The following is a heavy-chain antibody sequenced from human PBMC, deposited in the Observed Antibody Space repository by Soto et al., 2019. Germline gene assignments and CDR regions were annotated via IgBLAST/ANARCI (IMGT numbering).Heavy chain of an antibody. CDR1: GFTFSSYA. Sequence: GGSLRLSCAASGFTFSSYAMSWVRQAPGKGLEWVSAISGSGGSTYYADSVKGRFTISRDNSKNTLYLQMNSLRAEDTAVYYCAKLSGHLGDVVVIGTYYFDYWGQGTLVTVSS. J-gene: IGHJ4*02. D-gene: IGHD2-21*01. CDR3: AKLSGHLGDVVVIGTYYFDY. V-gene: IGHV3-23*01. CDR2: ISGSGGST.